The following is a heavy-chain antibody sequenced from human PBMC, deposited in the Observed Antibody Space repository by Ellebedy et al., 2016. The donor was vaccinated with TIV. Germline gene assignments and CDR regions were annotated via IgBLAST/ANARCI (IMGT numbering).Heavy chain of an antibody. V-gene: IGHV1-46*01. J-gene: IGHJ4*02. CDR3: ARVAYYYGSGSLQWAGGFDY. D-gene: IGHD3-10*01. CDR2: INPSGGST. Sequence: ASVKVSCKASGYTFTSYYMHWVRQAPGQGLGWMGIINPSGGSTSYAQKFQGRVTMTRDTSTSTVYMELSSLRSEDTAVYYCARVAYYYGSGSLQWAGGFDYWGQGTLVTVSS. CDR1: GYTFTSYY.